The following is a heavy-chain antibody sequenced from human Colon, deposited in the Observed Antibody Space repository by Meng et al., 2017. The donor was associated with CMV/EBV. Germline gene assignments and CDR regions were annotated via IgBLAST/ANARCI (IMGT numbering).Heavy chain of an antibody. CDR2: VYHSGST. Sequence: GSLRLSCTVSGYSITTAYYWGWVRQSPGKGLEWIGNVYHSGSTYYTPSLESRVTISVDTSQNQFSLNLGSVTAADTAVYYCVRDHCSGGNCHWFDPWGQGTQVTVSS. CDR1: GYSITTAYY. D-gene: IGHD2-15*01. V-gene: IGHV4-38-2*02. CDR3: VRDHCSGGNCHWFDP. J-gene: IGHJ5*02.